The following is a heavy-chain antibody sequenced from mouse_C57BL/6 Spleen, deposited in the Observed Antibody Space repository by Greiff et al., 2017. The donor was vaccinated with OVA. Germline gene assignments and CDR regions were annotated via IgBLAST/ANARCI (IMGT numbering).Heavy chain of an antibody. CDR3: ARGAFYYGNGGYFDV. J-gene: IGHJ1*03. CDR2: FHPYNDDT. D-gene: IGHD2-1*01. CDR1: GYTFTTYP. Sequence: QVHVKQSGAELVKPGASVKMSCKASGYTFTTYPIEWMKQNHGKSLEWIGNFHPYNDDTKYNEKFKGKATLTVEKSSSTVYLELSRLTSDDSAVYYCARGAFYYGNGGYFDVWGTGTTVTVSS. V-gene: IGHV1-47*01.